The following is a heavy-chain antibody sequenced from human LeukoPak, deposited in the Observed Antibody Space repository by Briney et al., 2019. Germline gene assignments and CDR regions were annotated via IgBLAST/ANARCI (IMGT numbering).Heavy chain of an antibody. V-gene: IGHV1-69*13. J-gene: IGHJ4*02. D-gene: IGHD3-22*01. Sequence: SVKVSCKASGGTFSSYAISWVRQAPGQGLEWMGGIIPIFGTANYAQMFQGRVTITADESTSTAYMELSSLRSEDTAVYYCARGPVGYYYGGYYFDYWGQGTLVTVSS. CDR1: GGTFSSYA. CDR2: IIPIFGTA. CDR3: ARGPVGYYYGGYYFDY.